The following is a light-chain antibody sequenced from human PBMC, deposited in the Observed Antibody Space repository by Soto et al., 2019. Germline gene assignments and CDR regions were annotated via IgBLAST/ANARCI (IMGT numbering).Light chain of an antibody. Sequence: DIVMTQSPLSLSVTPGEPASISCRSNQSLLHGNGYNYLDWYLQKPGQTPQLLIYLGSHRASGVPERFSGSGSRTDFTLKISRVEAEDVGFYYCMQALQTASFGPATKVDIK. J-gene: IGKJ3*01. CDR1: QSLLHGNGYNY. V-gene: IGKV2-28*01. CDR3: MQALQTAS. CDR2: LGS.